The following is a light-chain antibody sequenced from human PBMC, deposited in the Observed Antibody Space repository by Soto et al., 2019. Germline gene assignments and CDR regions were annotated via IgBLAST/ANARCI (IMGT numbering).Light chain of an antibody. CDR2: GND. J-gene: IGLJ1*01. Sequence: QSVLTQAPSVSGAPGQRVTSSCTGTSSNIGAGYEVHLYHQLPGTAPKFLVSGNDNRPSGVPDRLSASKSGTSGSLAITGLQAEDEGHYYCQSYDRGLTAYVFGTGTKVTVL. V-gene: IGLV1-40*01. CDR1: SSNIGAGYE. CDR3: QSYDRGLTAYV.